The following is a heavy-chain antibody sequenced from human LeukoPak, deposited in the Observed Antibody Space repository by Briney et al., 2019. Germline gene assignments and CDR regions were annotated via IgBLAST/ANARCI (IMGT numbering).Heavy chain of an antibody. Sequence: PGGSLRLSCAASGFTFSSYAMSWVRQAPGKGLEWVSAISGSGGSTYYADSVKGRFTISRDNSKNTLYLQMNSLRAEDTAVYYCARDYDLLTGYFRGGFDYWGQGTLVTVSS. CDR1: GFTFSSYA. CDR2: ISGSGGST. CDR3: ARDYDLLTGYFRGGFDY. J-gene: IGHJ4*02. V-gene: IGHV3-23*01. D-gene: IGHD3-9*01.